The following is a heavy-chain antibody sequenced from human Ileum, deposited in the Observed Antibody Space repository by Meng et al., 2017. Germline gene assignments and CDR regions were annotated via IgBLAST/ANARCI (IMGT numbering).Heavy chain of an antibody. CDR1: RRSTSSGDYY. CDR2: IYYSGST. D-gene: IGHD3-3*01. CDR3: ARENTIFGVVWGSWFDP. J-gene: IGHJ5*02. Sequence: QAQLQESGPGLVKPILTLSLTCTVSRRSTSSGDYYWSLIRQPPGKGLVWIGYIYYSGSTYYNPSLKSRVTISVETSKNQFSLKLSSVTAADTAVYYCARENTIFGVVWGSWFDPWGQGTLVTVSS. V-gene: IGHV4-30-4*01.